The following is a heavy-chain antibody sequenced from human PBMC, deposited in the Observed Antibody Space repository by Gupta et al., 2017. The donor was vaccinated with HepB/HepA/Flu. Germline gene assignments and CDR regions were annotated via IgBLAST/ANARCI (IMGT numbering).Heavy chain of an antibody. J-gene: IGHJ4*02. CDR2: IDPERGDP. Sequence: QVHLVQSGAEVKKPGASVKVSCKVFGNTFPGYIHWGRQAPGQGLEWMGWIDPERGDPKYAQKFQDRVTMTRDTSIITAYMELTNLKSDDTAVYYCGSPFTSSGYWGQGTLVTVSS. CDR3: GSPFTSSGY. V-gene: IGHV1-2*02. D-gene: IGHD6-6*01. CDR1: GNTFPGY.